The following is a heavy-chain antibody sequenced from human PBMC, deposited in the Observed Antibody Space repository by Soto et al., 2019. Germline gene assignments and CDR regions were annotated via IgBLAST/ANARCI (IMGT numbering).Heavy chain of an antibody. Sequence: SVKVSCKASVGTFSSYAISWVRQAPGQGLEWMGGIIPIFGTANYAQKFQGRVTITADESTSTAYMELSSLRSEDTAVYYCAMISRIFGVVSKGYYYGMDVWGKGTTVTVSS. J-gene: IGHJ6*04. CDR1: VGTFSSYA. CDR3: AMISRIFGVVSKGYYYGMDV. V-gene: IGHV1-69*13. D-gene: IGHD3-3*02. CDR2: IIPIFGTA.